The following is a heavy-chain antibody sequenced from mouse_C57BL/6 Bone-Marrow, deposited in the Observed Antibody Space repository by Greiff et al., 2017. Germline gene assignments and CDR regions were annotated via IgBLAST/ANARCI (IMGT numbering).Heavy chain of an antibody. V-gene: IGHV1-50*01. J-gene: IGHJ1*03. Sequence: VQLQQPGAELVKPGASVKLSCKASGYTFTSYWMQWVKQRPGQGLEWIGEIDPSISYTNYNQKFKGKATLTVDTSSSSAYMQLRSLRSEDSAVYYCERGEFDGYRWYIDVWGTGTTVTVSS. D-gene: IGHD2-3*01. CDR3: ERGEFDGYRWYIDV. CDR1: GYTFTSYW. CDR2: IDPSISYT.